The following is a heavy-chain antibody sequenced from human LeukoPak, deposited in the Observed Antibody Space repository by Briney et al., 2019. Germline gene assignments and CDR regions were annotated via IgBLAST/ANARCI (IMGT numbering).Heavy chain of an antibody. CDR2: WSDSGST. CDR3: ARDWGVDARPGYMDV. D-gene: IGHD6-6*01. J-gene: IGHJ6*03. CDR1: GGSISGSRYY. Sequence: PSETLSLTCTVSGGSISGSRYYWGWIRQTPGKGLEWIASWSDSGSTNYNPSLKSRVTILVDTSKNQFSLKLSSVTAADTAVYFCARDWGVDARPGYMDVWGKGTTVTVSS. V-gene: IGHV4-39*07.